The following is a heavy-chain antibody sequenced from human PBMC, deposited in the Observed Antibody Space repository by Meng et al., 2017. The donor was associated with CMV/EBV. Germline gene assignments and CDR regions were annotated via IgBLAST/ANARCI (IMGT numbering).Heavy chain of an antibody. CDR2: IYSGGTT. Sequence: GESLKISCAASGFTVSSNYMDWVRQAPGKGLEWVSVIYSGGTTKYADSVKGRFTISRDNSKNTLYLQMNSLRAEDTAVYYCARDTPRGYFDWLLDKTADYYYYYGMDVCGQGTTVTVSS. D-gene: IGHD3-9*01. J-gene: IGHJ6*02. CDR3: ARDTPRGYFDWLLDKTADYYYYYGMDV. V-gene: IGHV3-66*02. CDR1: GFTVSSNY.